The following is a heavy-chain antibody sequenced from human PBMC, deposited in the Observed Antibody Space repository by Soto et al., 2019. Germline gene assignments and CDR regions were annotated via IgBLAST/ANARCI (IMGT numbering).Heavy chain of an antibody. CDR1: GFSLRNARMG. J-gene: IGHJ6*03. CDR2: ILSSDEK. D-gene: IGHD3-22*01. V-gene: IGHV2-26*01. Sequence: QVTLKESGPVLVKPTETLTLTCTVSGFSLRNARMGVSWIRQPPGKALEWLAHILSSDEKSYKTSLKGRLTLSQDTSKSQVVLTMTNMDPVDTATYFCARMLTVKYYYSYVDVWGEGTTVTVSS. CDR3: ARMLTVKYYYSYVDV.